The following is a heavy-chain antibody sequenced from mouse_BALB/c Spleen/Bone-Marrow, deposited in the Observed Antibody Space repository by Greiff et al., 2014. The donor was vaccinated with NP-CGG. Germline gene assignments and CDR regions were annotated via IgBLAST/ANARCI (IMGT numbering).Heavy chain of an antibody. CDR1: GYTFTSYY. CDR2: INPSNGGT. Sequence: VQLQQSGAELVKPGASVKLSCKASGYTFTSYYMHWVKQRPGQGLEWIGVINPSNGGTNFNEKFKSKATLTVDKSSSTAYMQLSSLTSEDSAVDYCTRSYYGNYFDVWGAGTTVTVSS. D-gene: IGHD2-1*01. CDR3: TRSYYGNYFDV. V-gene: IGHV1S81*02. J-gene: IGHJ1*01.